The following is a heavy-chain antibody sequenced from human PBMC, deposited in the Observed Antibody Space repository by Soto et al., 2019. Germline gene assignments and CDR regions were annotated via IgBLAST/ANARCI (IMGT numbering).Heavy chain of an antibody. CDR3: ARTMGSGYDSPVYYYGMDV. CDR1: GYTFTSYG. Sequence: QVQLVQSGAEVKKPGASVKVSRKASGYTFTSYGISWVRQAPGQGLEWMGWISAYNGNTNYAQKLQGRVTMTTDTSTSTAYMELRSLRSDDTAVYYCARTMGSGYDSPVYYYGMDVWGQGTTVTVSS. J-gene: IGHJ6*02. V-gene: IGHV1-18*01. D-gene: IGHD5-12*01. CDR2: ISAYNGNT.